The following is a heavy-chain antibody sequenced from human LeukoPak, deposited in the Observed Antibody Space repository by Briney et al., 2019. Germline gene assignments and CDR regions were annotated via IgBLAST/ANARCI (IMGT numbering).Heavy chain of an antibody. Sequence: SETLSLTCAVYGGSFSGYYWSWIRQPPGKGLGWIGEINHSGSTNYNPSLKSRVTISVDTSKNQFSLKLSSVTAADTAVYYCARARRGYGMDVWGKGTTVTVSS. V-gene: IGHV4-34*01. CDR3: ARARRGYGMDV. CDR2: INHSGST. CDR1: GGSFSGYY. J-gene: IGHJ6*04. D-gene: IGHD1-14*01.